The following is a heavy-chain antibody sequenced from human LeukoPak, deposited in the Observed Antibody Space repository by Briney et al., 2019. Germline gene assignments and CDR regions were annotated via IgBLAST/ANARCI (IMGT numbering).Heavy chain of an antibody. J-gene: IGHJ4*01. CDR1: GDSISTYY. V-gene: IGHV4-59*01. D-gene: IGHD4-11*01. CDR3: ARDYSNYIMDY. Sequence: SETLSLNCTVPGDSISTYYWSWIRQPPGKGLEWIGYIYYSGSTNYNPSLKSRLTMSVDTSKSQFSLELSSVTAADTAVYFCARDYSNYIMDYWGHGILVTVSS. CDR2: IYYSGST.